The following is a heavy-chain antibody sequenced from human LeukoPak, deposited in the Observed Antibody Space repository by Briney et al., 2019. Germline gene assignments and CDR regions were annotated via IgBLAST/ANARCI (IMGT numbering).Heavy chain of an antibody. CDR3: AKAWGTPPPRYSYGLDDYFDY. D-gene: IGHD5-18*01. Sequence: RGSLRLSCAASGFTLSSYAMSWVRQAPGKGVEWVSAISGSGGSTYYADSVKGRFTISRDNSKNTLYLQMNSLRAEDTAVYYCAKAWGTPPPRYSYGLDDYFDYWGQGTLVTVSS. CDR2: ISGSGGST. J-gene: IGHJ4*02. V-gene: IGHV3-23*01. CDR1: GFTLSSYA.